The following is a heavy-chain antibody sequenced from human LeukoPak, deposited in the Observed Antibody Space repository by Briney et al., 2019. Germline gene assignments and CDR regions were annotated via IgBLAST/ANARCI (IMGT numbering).Heavy chain of an antibody. CDR1: GFTFSSYW. V-gene: IGHV3-7*01. D-gene: IGHD2-15*01. CDR2: IKQDGSDK. J-gene: IGHJ4*02. Sequence: GGSLRLSCAASGFTFSSYWMCWVRQAPGKGLEWVTIIKQDGSDKYYVDSVEGRFIISRDNAKNSLYLQMNSLRAEDTAVYYCLTSTRSHRFDYWGQGTLVTVSS. CDR3: LTSTRSHRFDY.